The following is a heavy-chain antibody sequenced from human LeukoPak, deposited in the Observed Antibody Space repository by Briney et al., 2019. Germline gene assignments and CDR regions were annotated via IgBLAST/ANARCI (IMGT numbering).Heavy chain of an antibody. Sequence: GGSLRLSCAASGFTFSSYAVTWVRQAPGRGLEWVSGITGSGDTTFYADSVKGRFTISRDNSKNTLYLQMHSLRAEDTAVYYCVKDYSTIAAAANPLFDYWGQGALVTVSS. CDR3: VKDYSTIAAAANPLFDY. CDR1: GFTFSSYA. CDR2: ITGSGDTT. V-gene: IGHV3-23*01. J-gene: IGHJ4*02. D-gene: IGHD6-13*01.